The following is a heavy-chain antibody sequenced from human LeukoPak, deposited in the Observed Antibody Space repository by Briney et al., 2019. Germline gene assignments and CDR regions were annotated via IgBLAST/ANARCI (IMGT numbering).Heavy chain of an antibody. CDR2: ISSSGGRT. CDR1: GFTFSWSG. Sequence: GGSLRLSCAASGFTFSWSGMSWVRQAPGKGLEWVSTISSSGGRTYYADSVKGRFTISRDNSKNTLYLQMNSLRTEDTAVYYCAKDGFVPPPHSSSSGRPYYFDYWGQGTLVTFSS. V-gene: IGHV3-23*01. J-gene: IGHJ4*02. CDR3: AKDGFVPPPHSSSSGRPYYFDY. D-gene: IGHD6-13*01.